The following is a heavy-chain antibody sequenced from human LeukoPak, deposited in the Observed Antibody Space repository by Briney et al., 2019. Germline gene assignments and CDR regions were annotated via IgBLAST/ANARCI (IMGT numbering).Heavy chain of an antibody. D-gene: IGHD2-15*01. CDR2: ISGSGGST. CDR1: GFTFSSYA. V-gene: IGHV3-23*01. J-gene: IGHJ4*02. Sequence: GGSLRLSCAASGFTFSSYAMSWVRQAPRKGLECVSAISGSGGSTYYADSVEGRFTISRDNSKNTLYLQMNSLRAEDTAVYYCAKRLDVVVVVEDYWRQGTLVTVSS. CDR3: AKRLDVVVVVEDY.